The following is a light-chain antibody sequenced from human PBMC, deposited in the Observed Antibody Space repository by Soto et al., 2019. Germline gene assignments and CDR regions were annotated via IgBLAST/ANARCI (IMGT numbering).Light chain of an antibody. CDR1: SSDVGGYSY. V-gene: IGLV2-11*01. CDR2: DVT. Sequence: QSALTQPRSVSGSPGQSVTISCTGTSSDVGGYSYVSWYQQHPGKAPKLVIYDVTKRPSGVPDRFSGSKPGNTASLTISGLQAEDEADYSCCSYVDNYTFVFGTGTKVTVL. CDR3: CSYVDNYTFV. J-gene: IGLJ1*01.